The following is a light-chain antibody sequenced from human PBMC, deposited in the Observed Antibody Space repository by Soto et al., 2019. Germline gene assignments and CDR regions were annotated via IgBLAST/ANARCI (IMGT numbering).Light chain of an antibody. Sequence: EIVLTQSPGTLSLSPGERATLSCRASQSVSSTCLAWYQQKPGQAPRLLIYGASNRATGIPDRFSGSGSGTDFTLTINSLEPGDFAVYYCQQYGRSQYTLGQGTTMEIK. CDR1: QSVSSTC. J-gene: IGKJ2*01. CDR3: QQYGRSQYT. CDR2: GAS. V-gene: IGKV3-20*01.